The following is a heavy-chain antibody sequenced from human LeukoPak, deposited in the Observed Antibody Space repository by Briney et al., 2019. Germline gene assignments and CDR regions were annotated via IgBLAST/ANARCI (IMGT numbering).Heavy chain of an antibody. J-gene: IGHJ4*02. D-gene: IGHD3-16*01. Sequence: PGGSLRLSCAASGFTFSTYWMHWVRQAPGKGLVWVSRINSDGSNTSYADSVKGRFTISRDNAKDTLYLQMNSLRAEDTAVYYCATPLRGGHSGGLDYWGQGTLVTVSS. CDR1: GFTFSTYW. CDR3: ATPLRGGHSGGLDY. V-gene: IGHV3-74*01. CDR2: INSDGSNT.